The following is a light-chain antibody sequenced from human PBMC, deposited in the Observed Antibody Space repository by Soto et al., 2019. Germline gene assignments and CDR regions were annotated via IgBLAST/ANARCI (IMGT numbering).Light chain of an antibody. Sequence: DIQMTQSPSTLSASVGDRVTIACRASQTIRTWLAWYQQKPGKAPKLLIYDASTLESGVPSRFGGSGSGTEFTLTISSLQPDDSATYYCQHYSTYLGTFGQGTKVEIK. J-gene: IGKJ1*01. CDR3: QHYSTYLGT. CDR1: QTIRTW. CDR2: DAS. V-gene: IGKV1-5*01.